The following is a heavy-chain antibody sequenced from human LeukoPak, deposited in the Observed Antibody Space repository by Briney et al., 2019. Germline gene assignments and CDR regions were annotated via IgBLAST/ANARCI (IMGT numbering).Heavy chain of an antibody. CDR3: ARAPFWSGYYLYYYGMDV. J-gene: IGHJ6*02. CDR2: XXYSGST. V-gene: IGHV4-59*01. Sequence: SGXSLSSYYWSWIRQPPGKGLEXXXXXXYSGSTNYNPSLPSRVTISVDTYKNQFSLKLISVTAADTAVYYCARAPFWSGYYLYYYGMDVWGQGTTVTVSS. CDR1: GXSLSSYY. D-gene: IGHD3-3*01.